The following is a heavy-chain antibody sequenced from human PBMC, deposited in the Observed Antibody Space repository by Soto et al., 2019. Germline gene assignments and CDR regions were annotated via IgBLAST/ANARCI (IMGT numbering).Heavy chain of an antibody. CDR1: NGSISNPIYY. CDR2: IYYSGST. Sequence: PSETLSLTCSVSNGSISNPIYYWSWIRQPPGKGLEWIGYIYYSGSTNYNPSLKSRVTISVDTSKNQFSLKLSSVTAADTAVYYCARTIWFGELYGFDYWGQGTLVTVSS. V-gene: IGHV4-61*01. D-gene: IGHD3-10*01. J-gene: IGHJ4*02. CDR3: ARTIWFGELYGFDY.